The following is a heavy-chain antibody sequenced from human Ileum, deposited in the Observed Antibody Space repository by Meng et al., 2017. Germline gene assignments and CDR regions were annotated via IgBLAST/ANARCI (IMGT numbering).Heavy chain of an antibody. CDR1: GCSITSGDYY. V-gene: IGHV4-30-4*01. CDR2: IFYTGDT. Sequence: QVQLQESGPGLVKPSPTLSLNCTVSGCSITSGDYYWSWTRQPPGKVLDWIGYIFYTGDTYSNPSLKSRVTVSLDTSKSQFSLKLSSVTAADTAIYYCVSERRRSYFFDYWGQGTLVTVSS. J-gene: IGHJ4*02. CDR3: VSERRRSYFFDY.